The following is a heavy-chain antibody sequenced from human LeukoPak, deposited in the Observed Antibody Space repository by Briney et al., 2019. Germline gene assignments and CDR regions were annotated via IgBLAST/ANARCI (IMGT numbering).Heavy chain of an antibody. V-gene: IGHV3-23*01. CDR2: ISGSGGST. J-gene: IGHJ4*02. CDR3: AKALVSSCHGCYFDY. D-gene: IGHD6-13*01. Sequence: GGSLRLSCAASGFTFSSYSMNWVRQAPGKGLEWVSTISGSGGSTYYADSVKGRFSISRDNSRNTLYLQMNSLRAEDTAVYYCAKALVSSCHGCYFDYWGQGTLVTVSS. CDR1: GFTFSSYS.